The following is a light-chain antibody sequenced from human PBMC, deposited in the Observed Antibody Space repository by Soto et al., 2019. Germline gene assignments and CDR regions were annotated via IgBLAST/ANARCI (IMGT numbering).Light chain of an antibody. J-gene: IGKJ1*01. V-gene: IGKV3-20*01. CDR1: QSVSNNY. CDR3: QQYGSSGT. CDR2: GAS. Sequence: ERVLTQSPGTLSLSPGERATLSCRASQSVSNNYLAWYQQKPGQAPRLLIYGASNRATGIPDRLSGSVSGPDFPLTISRLERADFAVYYCQQYGSSGTFGQGTKVDI.